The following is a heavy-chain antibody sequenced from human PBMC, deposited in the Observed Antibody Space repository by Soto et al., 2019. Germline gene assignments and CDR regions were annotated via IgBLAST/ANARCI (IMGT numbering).Heavy chain of an antibody. CDR3: AKDRDCSGGSCSRAVDYYYYGMDV. CDR2: ISWNSGSI. V-gene: IGHV3-9*01. J-gene: IGHJ6*02. Sequence: EVQLVESGGGLVQPGRSLRLSCAASGFTFDDYAMHWVRQAPGKGLEWVSGISWNSGSIGYADSVKGRFTISRDNAKNSLYLQMNSLRAEDTALYYCAKDRDCSGGSCSRAVDYYYYGMDVWGQGTTVTVSS. D-gene: IGHD2-15*01. CDR1: GFTFDDYA.